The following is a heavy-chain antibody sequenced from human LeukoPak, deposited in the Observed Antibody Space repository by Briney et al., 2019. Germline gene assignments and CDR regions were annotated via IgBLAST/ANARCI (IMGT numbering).Heavy chain of an antibody. J-gene: IGHJ3*01. CDR3: ARPVVMEALNV. V-gene: IGHV1-2*02. CDR2: INPKSGAT. D-gene: IGHD3-22*01. CDR1: GYTFTGYY. Sequence: ASVKVSCKASGYTFTGYYMHWVRQAPGQGLEWMGWINPKSGATKYAQKFQGRATMTRDTSISTAFMELTSLTSDDTAAYYCARPVVMEALNVWAQGTMVIVSS.